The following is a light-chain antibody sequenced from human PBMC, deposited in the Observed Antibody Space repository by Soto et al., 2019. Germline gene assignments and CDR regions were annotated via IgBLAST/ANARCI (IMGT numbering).Light chain of an antibody. J-gene: IGKJ5*01. V-gene: IGKV3-15*01. CDR1: QTVSGN. CDR2: ETS. Sequence: EAVMTQSPGTLSVSPGERVTLSCRASQTVSGNLAWYQHKPGQAPRLLIYETSTRATGVPARFSGSGSGTEFTLTINSLQSDDFAIYYCQQYYNWPLTFGQGTRLEIK. CDR3: QQYYNWPLT.